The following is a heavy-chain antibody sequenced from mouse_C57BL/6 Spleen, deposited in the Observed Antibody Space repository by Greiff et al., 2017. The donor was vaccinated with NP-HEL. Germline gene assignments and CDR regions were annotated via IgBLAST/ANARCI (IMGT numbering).Heavy chain of an antibody. CDR3: ATTVWNAMDY. D-gene: IGHD1-1*01. CDR1: GYAFSSSW. CDR2: IYPGDGDT. J-gene: IGHJ4*01. Sequence: QVQLKESGPELVKPGASVKISCKASGYAFSSSWMNWVKQRPGKGLEWIGRIYPGDGDTNYNGKFKGKATLTADKSSSTAYMQLSSLTSEDSAVYFCATTVWNAMDYWGQGTSVTVSS. V-gene: IGHV1-82*01.